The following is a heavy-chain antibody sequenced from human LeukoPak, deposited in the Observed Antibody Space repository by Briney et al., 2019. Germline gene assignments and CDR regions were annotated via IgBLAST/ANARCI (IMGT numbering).Heavy chain of an antibody. CDR2: IKSDGSST. V-gene: IGHV3-74*01. Sequence: PGGSLRLSCAASGFTFSTYWMHWVRQVPGKGLVWVSRIKSDGSSTRYADSVKGRFTISRDNAENTMYLQMNSLRAEDTAVYYCARSRGLWYFDLWGRGTLVTVSS. CDR1: GFTFSTYW. D-gene: IGHD3-10*01. J-gene: IGHJ2*01. CDR3: ARSRGLWYFDL.